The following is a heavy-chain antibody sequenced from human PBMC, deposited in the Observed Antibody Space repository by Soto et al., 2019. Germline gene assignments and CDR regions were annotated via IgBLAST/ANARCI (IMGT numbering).Heavy chain of an antibody. CDR3: ARYRFTDTWSKFDY. J-gene: IGHJ4*02. V-gene: IGHV4-31*11. CDR1: GVFISSDAYY. D-gene: IGHD3-16*02. CDR2: ISHRGNT. Sequence: QVHLQESGPGLVRPSQTLSLTCAVSGVFISSDAYYWSWIRQHPGKGLEWIGYISHRGNTYYNPYLKSRITISVDTSKNYFSLTLTSVTAADTAVYYCARYRFTDTWSKFDYWGQGTLVTVPS.